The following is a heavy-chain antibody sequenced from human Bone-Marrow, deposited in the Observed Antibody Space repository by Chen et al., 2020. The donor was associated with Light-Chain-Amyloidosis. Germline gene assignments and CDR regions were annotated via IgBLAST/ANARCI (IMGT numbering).Heavy chain of an antibody. CDR1: GYTFPNYW. V-gene: IGHV5-51*01. CDR3: ARRRDGYNFDY. D-gene: IGHD5-12*01. J-gene: IGHJ4*02. Sequence: EVQLEQSGPEVKKHGESLKISCKGYGYTFPNYWIGWVRQMPGKGLEWMGVIYPDDSDARYSPSFEGQVTISADKSITTAYLQWRSLKASDTAMYYCARRRDGYNFDYWGQGTLVTVSS. CDR2: IYPDDSDA.